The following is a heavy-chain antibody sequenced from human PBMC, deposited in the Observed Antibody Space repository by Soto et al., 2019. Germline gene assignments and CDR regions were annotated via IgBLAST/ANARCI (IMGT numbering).Heavy chain of an antibody. D-gene: IGHD3-22*01. V-gene: IGHV3-7*01. CDR3: AREGYYDSSGYYLYWYFDL. Sequence: EVQLVESGGGLVQPGGSLRLSCAASGFTFSSYWMSWVRQAPGKGLEWVANIKQDGSEQYYVDSVKGRFNISRDNAKNSLYLQMNSLRAEDTAVYYCAREGYYDSSGYYLYWYFDLWGRGTLVTVSS. CDR2: IKQDGSEQ. CDR1: GFTFSSYW. J-gene: IGHJ2*01.